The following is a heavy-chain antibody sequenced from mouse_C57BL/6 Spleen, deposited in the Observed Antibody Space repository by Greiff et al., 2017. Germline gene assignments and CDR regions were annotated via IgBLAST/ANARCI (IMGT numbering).Heavy chain of an antibody. CDR3: ARNYDTRGFAY. CDR2: ISSGSSTI. J-gene: IGHJ3*01. CDR1: GFTFSDYG. Sequence: EVMLVESGGGLVKPGGSLKLSCAASGFTFSDYGMHWVRQAPEKGLEWVAYISSGSSTIYYADTVKGRFTISRDNAKNTLFLQMTSLRSEDTAMYYCARNYDTRGFAYWGQGTLVTVSA. V-gene: IGHV5-17*01. D-gene: IGHD2-4*01.